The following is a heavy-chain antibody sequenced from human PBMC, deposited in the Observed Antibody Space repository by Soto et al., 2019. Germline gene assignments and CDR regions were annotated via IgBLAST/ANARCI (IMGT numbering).Heavy chain of an antibody. D-gene: IGHD5-12*01. CDR3: ARAHSGYDPLGMDV. CDR2: ISDTGSG. Sequence: QVQLQESGPGLVKPSETLAVTCTVSGGSVSSGSYYWSWIRQPPGQGLEWVGCISDTGSGDYNPSLMSRVPISVHTDKRQFSLRLNSVPAADTAVYYCARAHSGYDPLGMDVWGQGTTVTVSS. CDR1: GGSVSSGSYY. J-gene: IGHJ6*01. V-gene: IGHV4-61*01.